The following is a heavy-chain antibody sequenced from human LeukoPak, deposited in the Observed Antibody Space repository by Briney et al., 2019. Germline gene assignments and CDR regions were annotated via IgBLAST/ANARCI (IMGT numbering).Heavy chain of an antibody. CDR2: IWYDGSNK. J-gene: IGHJ6*03. Sequence: PGRSLRLSCAASGFTFSSYGMHWVRQAPGKGLEWVAVIWYDGSNKYYADSVKGRFTISRDNSKNTLYLQMDSLRGEDTAVYYCARVVGTSGYYYYYYMDVWGKGTTVTVSS. CDR3: ARVVGTSGYYYYYYMDV. V-gene: IGHV3-33*01. CDR1: GFTFSSYG. D-gene: IGHD2-2*01.